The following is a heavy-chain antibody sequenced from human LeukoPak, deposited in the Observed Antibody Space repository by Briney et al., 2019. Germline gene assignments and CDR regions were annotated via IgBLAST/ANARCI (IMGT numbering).Heavy chain of an antibody. J-gene: IGHJ4*02. CDR3: ARDRSSWPGGGDY. CDR2: ISAYNGNT. V-gene: IGHV1-18*01. Sequence: ASVKVSCKASGYTFTSYGITWARHAPGQGLEWIGWISAYNGNTNYAQKVQGRVTMTTDTSTSTAYMELRSLRSDDTAVYYCARDRSSWPGGGDYWGQGTLVTVSS. CDR1: GYTFTSYG. D-gene: IGHD6-13*01.